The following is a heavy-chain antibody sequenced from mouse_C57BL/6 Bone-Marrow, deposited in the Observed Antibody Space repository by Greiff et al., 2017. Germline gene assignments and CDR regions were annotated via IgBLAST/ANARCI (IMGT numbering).Heavy chain of an antibody. CDR3: TSDYGDDMDD. J-gene: IGHJ4*01. CDR1: GFTFSNYW. D-gene: IGHD2-4*01. Sequence: VQLVESGAGLVQPGGSMKLSCVASGFTFSNYWMNWVRQSPEKGLEWVAQISLKSDNYATHSADTVKGRFTISKDDSKNSVYLQMNNLRAADTEFYSRTSDYGDDMDDWGQGTSVTVSS. CDR2: ISLKSDNYAT. V-gene: IGHV6-3*01.